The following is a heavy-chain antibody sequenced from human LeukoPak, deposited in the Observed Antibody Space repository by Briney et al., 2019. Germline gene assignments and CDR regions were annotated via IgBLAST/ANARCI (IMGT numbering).Heavy chain of an antibody. Sequence: SVKVSCKASGGTFSSYAISWVRQAPGQGLEWVGGIIPIFGTANYAQKFQGRVKITEDEYTSTAYMELSSLRSEDTAVYYCARARGGYRYYFDYWGQGTLVTVSS. J-gene: IGHJ4*02. D-gene: IGHD1-1*01. CDR3: ARARGGYRYYFDY. CDR1: GGTFSSYA. V-gene: IGHV1-69*13. CDR2: IIPIFGTA.